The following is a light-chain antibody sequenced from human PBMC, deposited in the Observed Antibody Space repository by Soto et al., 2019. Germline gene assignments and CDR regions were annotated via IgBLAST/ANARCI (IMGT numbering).Light chain of an antibody. CDR3: QQGGT. CDR1: QSVNSY. J-gene: IGKJ5*01. Sequence: EIVLTQSPATLSLSPGERATLSCRASQSVNSYLAWYQQKPGQAPRLLIYDASDRATGIPARFSGSGSGTDFTLTISSLEPKDFAVYYCQQGGTFGQGTRLEIK. V-gene: IGKV3-11*01. CDR2: DAS.